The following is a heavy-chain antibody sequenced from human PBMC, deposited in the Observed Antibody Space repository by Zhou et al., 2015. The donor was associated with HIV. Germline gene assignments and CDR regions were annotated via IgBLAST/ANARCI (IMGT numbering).Heavy chain of an antibody. D-gene: IGHD6-19*01. CDR3: TRDRISVAGGYYFDY. V-gene: IGHV3-49*05. CDR1: GFTFGDYP. J-gene: IGHJ4*02. CDR2: IRTKAYGGTT. Sequence: EVQLVESGGDLVKPGRSLRLSCTTSGFTFGDYPVTWFRQAPGKGLEWVGFIRTKAYGGTTEYAASVKGRFTISRDDSKSIAYLQMSSLKTEDTAMYFCTRDRISVAGGYYFDYWGQGTLVTVSS.